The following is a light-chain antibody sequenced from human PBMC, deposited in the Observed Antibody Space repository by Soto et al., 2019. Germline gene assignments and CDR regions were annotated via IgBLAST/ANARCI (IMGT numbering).Light chain of an antibody. CDR2: GAS. CDR1: QSVSSN. J-gene: IGKJ2*01. V-gene: IGKV3-15*01. Sequence: EIVMTQSPATLSVSPGERATLSCRASQSVSSNLAWYQQKPGQAPRLLLYGASTRATGIPARFSGSGSGTEFTLTISSLQSEDFAVYYCQQYNNWPPYTFGPGTKLEIK. CDR3: QQYNNWPPYT.